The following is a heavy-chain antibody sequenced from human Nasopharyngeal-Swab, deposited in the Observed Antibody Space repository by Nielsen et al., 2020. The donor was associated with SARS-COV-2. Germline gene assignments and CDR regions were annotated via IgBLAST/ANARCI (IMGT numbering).Heavy chain of an antibody. CDR1: VYTFTRYA. J-gene: IGHJ4*02. CDR2: INAGNGNT. V-gene: IGHV1-3*01. D-gene: IGHD3-22*01. CDR3: ARAGRSSGYYYDY. Sequence: ASVTVSCKASVYTFTRYAMHWVRQAPGQRLEWMGWINAGNGNTKYSQKFQGRVTITRDTSASTAYMELSSLRSEDTAVYYCARAGRSSGYYYDYWGQGTLVTVSS.